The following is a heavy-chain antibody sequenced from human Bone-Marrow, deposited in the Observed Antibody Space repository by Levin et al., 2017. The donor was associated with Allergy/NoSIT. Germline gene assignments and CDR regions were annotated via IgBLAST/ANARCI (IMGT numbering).Heavy chain of an antibody. CDR1: GFKFGDCA. V-gene: IGHV3-49*03. D-gene: IGHD3-16*01. Sequence: GGSLRLSCAASGFKFGDCAMSWIRQAPGKGLEWVGFIRSHAYGGTAQYAASVEGRFTISRDDSKNIAYLQMSSLKTEDTALDYCTKVTMPVMITVEGVEVENWGQGTLVTVSS. CDR3: TKVTMPVMITVEGVEVEN. J-gene: IGHJ4*02. CDR2: IRSHAYGGTA.